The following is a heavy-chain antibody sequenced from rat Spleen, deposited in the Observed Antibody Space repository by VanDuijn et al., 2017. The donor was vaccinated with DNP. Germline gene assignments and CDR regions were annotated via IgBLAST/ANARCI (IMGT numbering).Heavy chain of an antibody. D-gene: IGHD4-3*01. V-gene: IGHV5-22*01. CDR2: IRYDGGST. CDR3: ARWNSSGYYFDY. CDR1: GFTFSDYY. Sequence: EVRLVESGGGLVQPGRSLKLSCAASGFTFSDYYMAWVRQTPTKGLEWVAYIRYDGGSTFYGDFVKGRFTISRDNAKSTLYLQMNSLRSEDMATYYCARWNSSGYYFDYWGQGVMVTVSS. J-gene: IGHJ2*01.